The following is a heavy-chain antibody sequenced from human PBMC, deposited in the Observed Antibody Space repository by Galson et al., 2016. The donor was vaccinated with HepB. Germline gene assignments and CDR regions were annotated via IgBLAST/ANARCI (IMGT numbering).Heavy chain of an antibody. Sequence: SVKVSCKASGVTFRSHAITWARQAPGQGLEWMGGIIPISDTPKYAQTFQGRLTIIADESTRAVHMELSSLSSDDTAVYYCASRFGGPFYFSSSTFLYYYMDGWGNGTTVVVSS. D-gene: IGHD3-16*01. CDR1: GVTFRSHA. CDR2: IIPISDTP. CDR3: ASRFGGPFYFSSSTFLYYYMDG. V-gene: IGHV1-69*13. J-gene: IGHJ6*03.